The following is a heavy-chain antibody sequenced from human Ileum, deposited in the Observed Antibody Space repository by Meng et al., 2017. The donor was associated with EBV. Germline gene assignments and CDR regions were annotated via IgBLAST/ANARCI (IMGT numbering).Heavy chain of an antibody. CDR1: GFTFDDYT. V-gene: IGHV3-43*01. J-gene: IGHJ4*02. CDR2: ISWDGGST. D-gene: IGHD2-15*01. Sequence: EVQLVESVGVVVQPGGSLRLSCAASGFTFDDYTMHWVRQAPGKGLEWVSLISWDGGSTYYADSVKGRFTISRDNSKNSLYLQMNSLRTEDTALYYCARGWQPSYYFDYWGQGTLVTVSS. CDR3: ARGWQPSYYFDY.